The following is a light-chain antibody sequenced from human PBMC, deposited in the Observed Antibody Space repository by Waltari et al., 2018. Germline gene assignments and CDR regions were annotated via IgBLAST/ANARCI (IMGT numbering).Light chain of an antibody. CDR1: QSVSRT. Sequence: EIALTQSPGTQSLAPGERATPSCRASQSVSRTLAWYQQKPGQAPSLLLYAASTRATGIPDRFSGSGSGTDFSLTISRLEPEDFAVYYCQHYVRLPVTFGQGTKVEIK. V-gene: IGKV3-20*01. CDR2: AAS. J-gene: IGKJ1*01. CDR3: QHYVRLPVT.